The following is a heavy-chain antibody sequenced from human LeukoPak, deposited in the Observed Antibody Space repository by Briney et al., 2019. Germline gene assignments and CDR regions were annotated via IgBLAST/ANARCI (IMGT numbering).Heavy chain of an antibody. J-gene: IGHJ4*02. V-gene: IGHV4-59*01. CDR2: ISDTGTS. CDR1: GGSISGYY. Sequence: SETLSLTSIVSGGSISGYYWSWIRQPPGRGLEWIGYISDTGTSIYNPSLKNRLSMLVDTSKNHFYLNLTSLTAADTAIYYCARTRTYLDYWGQGALVTVSS. CDR3: ARTRTYLDY. D-gene: IGHD1-7*01.